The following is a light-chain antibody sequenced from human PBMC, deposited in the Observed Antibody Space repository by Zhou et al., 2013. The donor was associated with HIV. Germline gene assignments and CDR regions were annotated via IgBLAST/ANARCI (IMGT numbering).Light chain of an antibody. J-gene: IGKJ1*01. CDR3: MHSIQLPPA. Sequence: EIVLTQSPATLSLSPGERATLSCRASQSFGSYLAWFQQKAGQPPQLLIYEVSNRLSEVPDRFSGSGSGTEFTLKISRVEAEDVGIYYCMHSIQLPPAFGQGTKVEIK. CDR2: EVS. CDR1: QSFGSY. V-gene: IGKV3-11*01.